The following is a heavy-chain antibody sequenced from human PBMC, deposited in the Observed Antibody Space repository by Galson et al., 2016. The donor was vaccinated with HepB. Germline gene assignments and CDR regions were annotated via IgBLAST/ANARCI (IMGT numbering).Heavy chain of an antibody. D-gene: IGHD4-11*01. CDR3: TKDTRPRMAPRSDSICGMDV. J-gene: IGHJ6*02. CDR1: GFTFGDYA. V-gene: IGHV3-9*01. CDR2: ISWPSRSI. Sequence: SLRLSCAASGFTFGDYAMHWVRQAPGKALEWVRGISWPSRSIDYADSVNGRFTISRDNAKNSLYLQMNSLRTEDTALYYCTKDTRPRMAPRSDSICGMDVWGQGTTVTVSS.